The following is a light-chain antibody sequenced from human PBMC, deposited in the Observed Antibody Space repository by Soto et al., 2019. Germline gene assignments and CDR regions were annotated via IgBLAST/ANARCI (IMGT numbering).Light chain of an antibody. CDR1: QSTSSW. CDR3: QQYNSYSPWT. V-gene: IGKV1-5*03. Sequence: DMQMAQSSSTLSASVGDRVTITCRVSQSTSSWLAGYQQKPGQARKLLIYKASSLESGVPSRFSGIGSATEFTLPIISLQSGDFATYYCQQYNSYSPWTIGQGTKVDIK. J-gene: IGKJ1*01. CDR2: KAS.